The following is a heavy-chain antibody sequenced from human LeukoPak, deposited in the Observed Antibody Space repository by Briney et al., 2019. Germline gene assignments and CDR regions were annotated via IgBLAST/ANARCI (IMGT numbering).Heavy chain of an antibody. J-gene: IGHJ3*02. D-gene: IGHD5-24*01. V-gene: IGHV3-21*01. CDR2: ISSSSSYI. CDR1: GFTFSSYS. Sequence: GGSLRLSCAAAGFTFSSYSMNWVRQAPGRGLEWVSSISSSSSYIYYADSVKGRFTISRDNAKNSLYLQMNSLRAEDTAVYYCARDRRQMATIYSNAFDIWSQGTMVTVSS. CDR3: ARDRRQMATIYSNAFDI.